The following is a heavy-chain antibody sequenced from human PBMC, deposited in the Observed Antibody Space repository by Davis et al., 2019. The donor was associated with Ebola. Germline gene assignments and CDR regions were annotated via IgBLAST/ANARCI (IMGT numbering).Heavy chain of an antibody. D-gene: IGHD1-26*01. CDR3: AREWELLGWFDP. J-gene: IGHJ5*02. CDR1: GGSVSSGSYY. V-gene: IGHV4-61*01. Sequence: SETLSLTCTVSGGSVSSGSYYWSWIRQPPGKGLEWIGYIYYSGSTNYNPSLKSRVTISVDTSKNQFSLKLSSVTAADTAVYYCAREWELLGWFDPWGQGTLVTVSS. CDR2: IYYSGST.